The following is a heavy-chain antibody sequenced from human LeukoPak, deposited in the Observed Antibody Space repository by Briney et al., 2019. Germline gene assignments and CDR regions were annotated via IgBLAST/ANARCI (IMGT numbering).Heavy chain of an antibody. CDR3: AREAHYDYVWGSYRYFDY. Sequence: SETLSLTCAVYGGSFSGYYWSWIRQPPGKGLEWIGEINHSGSTNYNPSLKSRVTISVDTSKNQFSLKLSSVTAADTAVYYCAREAHYDYVWGSYRYFDYWGQGTLVTVSS. V-gene: IGHV4-34*01. D-gene: IGHD3-16*02. J-gene: IGHJ4*02. CDR2: INHSGST. CDR1: GGSFSGYY.